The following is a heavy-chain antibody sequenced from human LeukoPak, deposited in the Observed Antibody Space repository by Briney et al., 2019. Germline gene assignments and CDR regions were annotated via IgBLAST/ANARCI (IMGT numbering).Heavy chain of an antibody. D-gene: IGHD1-7*01. J-gene: IGHJ6*03. CDR1: GFTFSSYW. Sequence: PGGSLRLSCAASGFTFSSYWMHWVRQAPGKGLVWVSRINSDGSSTSYADSVKGRFTISRDNAKNTLYLQMNSLRAEDTAVYYCACGTWATLYYYYMDVWGKGTTVTASS. CDR3: ACGTWATLYYYYMDV. V-gene: IGHV3-74*01. CDR2: INSDGSST.